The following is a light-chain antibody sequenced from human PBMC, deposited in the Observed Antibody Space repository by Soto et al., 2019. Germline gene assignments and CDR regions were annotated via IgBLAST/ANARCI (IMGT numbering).Light chain of an antibody. CDR2: LGS. Sequence: DLVVTQSPHSLPVTPGEPASISCRSSQSLLHSNGNTYLDWYLQKPGQSPQLRIYLGSNRASGVTDRFSGSGSGTDYTLRISRVEAEDVGVYYCMQVLQNPLTFGGGTKVEI. CDR3: MQVLQNPLT. V-gene: IGKV2-28*01. CDR1: QSLLHSNGNTY. J-gene: IGKJ4*01.